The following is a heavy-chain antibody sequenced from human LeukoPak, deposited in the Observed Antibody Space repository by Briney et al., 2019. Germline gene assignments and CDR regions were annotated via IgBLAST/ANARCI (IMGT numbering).Heavy chain of an antibody. V-gene: IGHV4-39*01. CDR1: GVSISSSNSY. J-gene: IGHJ6*03. Sequence: SETLSLTCTVSGVSISSSNSYWGWIRQPPGKGLEWIGSIYYSGNTYYNASLKSQVSISIDTSKNQFSLKLSSVTAADTAVFYCARGRHDYGYYYYYMDVWGKGTTVTVSS. CDR2: IYYSGNT. D-gene: IGHD4-17*01. CDR3: ARGRHDYGYYYYYMDV.